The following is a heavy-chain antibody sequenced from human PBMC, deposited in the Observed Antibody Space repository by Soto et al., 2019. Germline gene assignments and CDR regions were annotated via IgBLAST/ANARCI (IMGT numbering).Heavy chain of an antibody. CDR3: ARREHYYYYYGMDX. Sequence: ASVKVSCKASGYTFTSYAMHWVRQAPGQRLEWMGWINAGNGNTKYSQKFQGRVTITRDTSASTAYMELSSLRSEDTAVYYCARREHYYYYYGMDXSAQGTTVTVS. J-gene: IGHJ6*02. CDR2: INAGNGNT. V-gene: IGHV1-3*01. CDR1: GYTFTSYA.